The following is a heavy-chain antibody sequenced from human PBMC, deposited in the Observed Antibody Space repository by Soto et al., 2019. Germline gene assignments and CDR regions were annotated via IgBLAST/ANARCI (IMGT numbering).Heavy chain of an antibody. CDR2: INPSGGST. D-gene: IGHD5-18*01. V-gene: IGHV1-46*03. CDR3: ARVYPSDTRYGYVGNNWFDP. J-gene: IGHJ5*02. Sequence: QVQLVQSGAEVKKPGASVKVSCKASGYTFTSYYMHWVRQAPGQGLEWMGIINPSGGSTSYAQKFPGRVTITRDTSTSTVYMELSSLRSEDTAVYYCARVYPSDTRYGYVGNNWFDPWGQGTLVTVSS. CDR1: GYTFTSYY.